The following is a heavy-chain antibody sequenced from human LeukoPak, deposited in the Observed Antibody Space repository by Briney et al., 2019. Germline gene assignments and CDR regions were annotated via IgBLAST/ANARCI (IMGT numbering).Heavy chain of an antibody. CDR2: IGSTDT. V-gene: IGHV3-23*01. D-gene: IGHD3-16*01. J-gene: IGHJ3*02. CDR1: GFTFNIYA. CDR3: AKDSFDHNGVFDAFDI. Sequence: TGRSLRLSCAASGFTFNIYAMSWVRQAPGKGLEWVSSIGSTDTYYADSVKGRFSISRDNSRSTLFLQMSSLRADDTAVYYCAKDSFDHNGVFDAFDIWGQGTLVTVSS.